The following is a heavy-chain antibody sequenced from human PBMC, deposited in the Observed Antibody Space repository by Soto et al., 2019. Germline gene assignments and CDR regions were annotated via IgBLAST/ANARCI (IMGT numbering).Heavy chain of an antibody. J-gene: IGHJ4*02. D-gene: IGHD3-22*01. V-gene: IGHV1-69*01. CDR3: ARVRRDSSGYYLSDFDY. CDR1: GGTFSSYA. Sequence: GSSMKVSCKASGGTFSSYAINWVRQAPGQGLEWMGGIIPIFGTANYAQKFQGRVTITADESTSTAYMELSSLRSEDTAVYYCARVRRDSSGYYLSDFDYWGQGTLVTVSS. CDR2: IIPIFGTA.